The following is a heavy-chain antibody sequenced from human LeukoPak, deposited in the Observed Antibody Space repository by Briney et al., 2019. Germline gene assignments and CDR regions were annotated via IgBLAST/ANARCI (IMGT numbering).Heavy chain of an antibody. D-gene: IGHD6-19*01. J-gene: IGHJ4*02. CDR3: ATDGGAVAGTWYYFDY. Sequence: ASVKVSCKASGGTFSSYTISWVRQAPGQGLEWMGRIIPILGIANYAQKFEGRVTITADKSTSTAYMELSSLRSEDTAVYYCATDGGAVAGTWYYFDYWGQGTLVTVSS. V-gene: IGHV1-69*04. CDR2: IIPILGIA. CDR1: GGTFSSYT.